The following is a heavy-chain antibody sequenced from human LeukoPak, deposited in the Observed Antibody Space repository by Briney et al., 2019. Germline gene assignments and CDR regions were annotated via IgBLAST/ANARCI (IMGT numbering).Heavy chain of an antibody. CDR2: ISSSGSTI. CDR1: GFTFSDYY. J-gene: IGHJ4*02. CDR3: ARVSSWPNYFDY. V-gene: IGHV3-11*01. D-gene: IGHD6-13*01. Sequence: GGSLRLSCAASGFTFSDYYMSWIRQAPGKGLEWVSYISSSGSTIHYADSVKGRFTISRDNAKNSLYLQMNSLRAEDTAVYYCARVSSWPNYFDYWGQGTLVTVSS.